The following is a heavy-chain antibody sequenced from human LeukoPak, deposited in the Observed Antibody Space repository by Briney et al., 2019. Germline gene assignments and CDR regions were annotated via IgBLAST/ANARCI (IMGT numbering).Heavy chain of an antibody. CDR1: GGSFSGYY. CDR3: ARGLYSSGWYGGAFDI. V-gene: IGHV4-34*01. J-gene: IGHJ3*02. D-gene: IGHD6-19*01. Sequence: SETLSLTCAVYGGSFSGYYWSWIRQPPGKGLEWIGEINHSGSTNYNPSLKSRVTISVDTSKNQFSLKLSSVTAADTAVYYCARGLYSSGWYGGAFDIWGQGTMVTVSS. CDR2: INHSGST.